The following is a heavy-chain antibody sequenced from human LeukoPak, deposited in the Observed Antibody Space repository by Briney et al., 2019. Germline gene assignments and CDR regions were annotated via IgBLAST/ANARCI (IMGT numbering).Heavy chain of an antibody. CDR1: GLTFSDSW. CDR3: TRALALY. V-gene: IGHV3-7*01. CDR2: MNQDGSEK. J-gene: IGHJ4*02. Sequence: GGSLRLSCAASGLTFSDSWVSWVRQAPGKGLEWVANMNQDGSEKYYVDSVKGRFTISRDNAKNSLYLQMNSLRAEDTAVYYCTRALALYGGQGTLVTVSS.